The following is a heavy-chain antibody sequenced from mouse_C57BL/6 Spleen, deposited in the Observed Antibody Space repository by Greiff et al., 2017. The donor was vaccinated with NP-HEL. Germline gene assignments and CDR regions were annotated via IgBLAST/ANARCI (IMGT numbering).Heavy chain of an antibody. CDR3: ARSGKYDYDGGAFAY. D-gene: IGHD2-4*01. J-gene: IGHJ3*01. CDR2: INPNNGGT. V-gene: IGHV1-22*01. CDR1: GYTFTDYN. Sequence: VQLQQSGPELVKPGASVKMSCKASGYTFTDYNMHWVKQSHGKSLEWIGYINPNNGGTSYNQKFKGKATLTVNKSSSTAYMELRSLTSEDSAVYYCARSGKYDYDGGAFAYWGQGTLVTVSA.